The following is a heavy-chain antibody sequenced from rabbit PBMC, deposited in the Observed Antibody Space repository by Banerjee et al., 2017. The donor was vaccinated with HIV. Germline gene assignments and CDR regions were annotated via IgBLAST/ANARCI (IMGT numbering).Heavy chain of an antibody. J-gene: IGHJ4*01. CDR3: ARDSSGWGVGYYFNL. D-gene: IGHD4-1*01. Sequence: QLKETGGGLVQPGGSLTLSCKASGFDFSSYYMSWVRQAPGKGLEWIGIIYAGKGSTDYASWVNGRFTISSDNAQNTVDLQMNSLTAADTATYFCARDSSGWGVGYYFNLWGQGTLVTVS. CDR2: IYAGKGST. CDR1: GFDFSSYY. V-gene: IGHV1S7*01.